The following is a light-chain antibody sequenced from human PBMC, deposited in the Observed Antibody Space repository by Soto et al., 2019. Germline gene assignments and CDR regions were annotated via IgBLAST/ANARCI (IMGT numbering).Light chain of an antibody. CDR3: HHYSDSLWT. Sequence: EIVMTQSPATLSVSPGERATLSCRASQSVSSNLAWYQQKPGQAPRLLIYGASTRATGIPARFSGSGSGTEFTLTITTLEPDDFAVYYCHHYSDSLWTFGQGTKLESK. CDR2: GAS. V-gene: IGKV3-15*01. CDR1: QSVSSN. J-gene: IGKJ1*01.